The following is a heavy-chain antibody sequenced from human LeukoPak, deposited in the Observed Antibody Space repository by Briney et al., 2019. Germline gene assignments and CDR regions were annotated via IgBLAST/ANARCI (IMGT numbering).Heavy chain of an antibody. V-gene: IGHV1-2*02. CDR2: INPKSSGT. CDR3: ARAATVTNY. D-gene: IGHD4-11*01. CDR1: GYTFTDYH. J-gene: IGHJ4*02. Sequence: ASVKVSCKASGYTFTDYHMHWVRQAPGQGLEWMGWINPKSSGTSYAQKLQGRVTMTRDTSINTAYMEMSTLKSDDTAVYYCARAATVTNYWGQGTLVTVSS.